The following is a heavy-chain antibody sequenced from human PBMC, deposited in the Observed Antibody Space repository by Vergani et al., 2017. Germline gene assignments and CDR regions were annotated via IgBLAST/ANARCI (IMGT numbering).Heavy chain of an antibody. D-gene: IGHD3-22*01. CDR1: GFTFSSYW. Sequence: EVQLVESGGGLVQPGGSLRLSCAASGFTFSSYWMHWVRQAPGKGLVWVSRINSDGSSTSYADSVKGRFTISRDNAKNTLYLQMNSLRAEDTAVYYCARGPGTGRVVVITTDPFDYWGQGTLVTVSS. J-gene: IGHJ4*02. CDR3: ARGPGTGRVVVITTDPFDY. V-gene: IGHV3-74*01. CDR2: INSDGSST.